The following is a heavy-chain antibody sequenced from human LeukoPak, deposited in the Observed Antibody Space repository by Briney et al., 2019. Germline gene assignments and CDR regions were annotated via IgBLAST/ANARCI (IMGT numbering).Heavy chain of an antibody. CDR3: ARATTYLYGSATYDWFDP. Sequence: VGSLRLSCAASGFTFSSYWMHWVRQTPGKGLVWVSRIESDGSTIYADSVRGRFTISRDDAKNMVYLQMNSLRAEDTAMYYCARATTYLYGSATYDWFDPWGQGTLVTVSS. CDR2: IESDGST. J-gene: IGHJ5*02. CDR1: GFTFSSYW. D-gene: IGHD3-10*01. V-gene: IGHV3-74*01.